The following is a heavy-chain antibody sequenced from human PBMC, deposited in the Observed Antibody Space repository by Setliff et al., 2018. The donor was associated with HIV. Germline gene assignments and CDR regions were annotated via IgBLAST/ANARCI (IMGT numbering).Heavy chain of an antibody. V-gene: IGHV1-69*05. Sequence: SVKVSCKASGGTFSSYGITWVRQAPGQGLEWMGGSTPILDTTNYAQKFQGRVTITTDESTNTVYMELSSLRSDDTAVYYCARDSSTGFFSAAYWGQGALVTVSS. CDR1: GGTFSSYG. D-gene: IGHD6-19*01. J-gene: IGHJ4*02. CDR3: ARDSSTGFFSAAY. CDR2: STPILDTT.